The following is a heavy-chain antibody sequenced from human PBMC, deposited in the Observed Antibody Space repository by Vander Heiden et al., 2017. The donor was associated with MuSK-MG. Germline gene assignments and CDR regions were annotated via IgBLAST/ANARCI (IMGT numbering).Heavy chain of an antibody. CDR1: GYSISSGYY. CDR3: ARACPATVTTLQWYFDL. J-gene: IGHJ2*01. Sequence: QVQLQESGPGLVKLSATLSLTCAVSGYSISSGYYWGWIRQPPGKGLEWIGSIYQSGSTYYNPSLKSRVTISVDTSKNQFSLKLSSVTAADTAVYYCARACPATVTTLQWYFDLWGRGTLVTVSS. V-gene: IGHV4-38-2*01. D-gene: IGHD4-17*01. CDR2: IYQSGST.